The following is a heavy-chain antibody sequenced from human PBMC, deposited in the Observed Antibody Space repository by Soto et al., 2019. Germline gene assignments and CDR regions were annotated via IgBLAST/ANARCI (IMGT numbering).Heavy chain of an antibody. CDR3: MTLGSADHSDY. Sequence: QVQLVESGGGVVQAGGSLRLSCAVSGIFFSSYGMHWVRQAPGKGLEWVALISHDGSSSYYADSVRGRFTISRDNSRDTVFLQLSGLRTEDSALYYCMTLGSADHSDYWGQGTLVTVSS. CDR1: GIFFSSYG. J-gene: IGHJ4*02. CDR2: ISHDGSSS. D-gene: IGHD6-19*01. V-gene: IGHV3-30*03.